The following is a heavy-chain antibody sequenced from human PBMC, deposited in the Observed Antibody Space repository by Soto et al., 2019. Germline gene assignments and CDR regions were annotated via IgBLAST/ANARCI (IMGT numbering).Heavy chain of an antibody. CDR2: IYHSGST. CDR1: GGSISSSNW. D-gene: IGHD3-3*01. V-gene: IGHV4-4*02. CDR3: ARRNYDFWSGFNYYYGMDV. J-gene: IGHJ6*02. Sequence: SETLSLTCAVSGGSISSSNWWSWVRQPPGKGLEWIGEIYHSGSTNYNPSLKSRVTISVDKSKNQFSLKLSSVTAADTAVYYCARRNYDFWSGFNYYYGMDVWGQGTTVTVSS.